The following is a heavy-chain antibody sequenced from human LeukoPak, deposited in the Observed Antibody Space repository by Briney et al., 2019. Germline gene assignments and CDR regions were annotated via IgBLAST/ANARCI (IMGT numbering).Heavy chain of an antibody. V-gene: IGHV3-53*01. J-gene: IGHJ6*02. CDR3: ARMGDYYYYYGMDV. CDR1: GFTVSSNN. CDR2: IYSGGST. D-gene: IGHD3-16*01. Sequence: GGSLRLSCAASGFTVSSNNMSWVRQAPGKGLEWVSVIYSGGSTYYADSVKGRFTISRDNSKNTLYLQMNSLRAEDTAVYYCARMGDYYYYYGMDVWGQGTTVTVSS.